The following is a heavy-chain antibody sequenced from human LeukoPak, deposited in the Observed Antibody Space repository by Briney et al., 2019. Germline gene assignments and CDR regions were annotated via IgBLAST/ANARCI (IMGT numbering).Heavy chain of an antibody. J-gene: IGHJ4*02. V-gene: IGHV3-23*01. CDR1: GFAFSNFD. Sequence: GGSLRLSCAASGFAFSNFDMSWVRQAPGKGLEWVSAISGSDESTYYAESVKGRFTISRDNSKNTLYLQMNGLRVEDTAIYYCAKRGSYFGGFDYWGQGTLLTVPS. D-gene: IGHD3-10*01. CDR3: AKRGSYFGGFDY. CDR2: ISGSDEST.